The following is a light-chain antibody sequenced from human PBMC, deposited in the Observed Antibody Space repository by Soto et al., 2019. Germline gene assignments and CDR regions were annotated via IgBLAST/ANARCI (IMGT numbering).Light chain of an antibody. V-gene: IGKV3D-15*01. CDR2: GAS. CDR1: QSVSSN. J-gene: IGKJ1*01. CDR3: QQGKNWPPG. Sequence: ERVMTQSPGTLSXXXXXXXXXXXGASQSVSSNLAWYQQKPGQAPRLLIYGASTRATGIPPRFSGSGSGTDFTLTISSLEPEDFAVYYCQQGKNWPPGFGQGTKVDIK.